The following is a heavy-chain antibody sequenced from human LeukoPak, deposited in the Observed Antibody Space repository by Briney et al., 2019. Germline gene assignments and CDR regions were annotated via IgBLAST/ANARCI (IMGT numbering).Heavy chain of an antibody. D-gene: IGHD2-2*01. V-gene: IGHV3-21*05. CDR1: GFTFNHYE. Sequence: GGSLRLSCAASGFTFNHYEMNWVRLAPGKGLEWVSYISSTSSYIYYADSVKGRFTISRDNAKNSVYLQMNSLRVEDTAVYYCARARCSSTSCSTFNFDYWGQGTLVTVSS. CDR2: ISSTSSYI. CDR3: ARARCSSTSCSTFNFDY. J-gene: IGHJ4*02.